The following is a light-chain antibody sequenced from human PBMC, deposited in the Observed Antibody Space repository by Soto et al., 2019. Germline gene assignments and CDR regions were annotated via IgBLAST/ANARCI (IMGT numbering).Light chain of an antibody. CDR3: SSYTTSSSYV. CDR1: SSDVGGYIY. V-gene: IGLV2-14*01. J-gene: IGLJ1*01. CDR2: DVT. Sequence: QSALTQPASVSGSPGQSITIYCTGTSSDVGGYIYVSWYQQHPGKAPKLMIYDVTSRPSGVSYRFSGSKSGNTASLTISGLQAEDEADYYCSSYTTSSSYVFGTGTKGTVL.